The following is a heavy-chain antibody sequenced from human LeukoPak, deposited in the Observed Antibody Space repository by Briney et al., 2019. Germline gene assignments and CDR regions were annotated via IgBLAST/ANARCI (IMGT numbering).Heavy chain of an antibody. CDR3: ARGREWFGP. Sequence: GASVKVSCKVSGGSFSDYTITWVRQAPGQGLEWIGRVIPILGIANYAQDFQGRVTITADKSTRTHYMELSSLRSDDTAVYYCARGREWFGPWGQGTLVTVSS. J-gene: IGHJ5*02. CDR1: GGSFSDYT. V-gene: IGHV1-69*02. CDR2: VIPILGIA. D-gene: IGHD1-26*01.